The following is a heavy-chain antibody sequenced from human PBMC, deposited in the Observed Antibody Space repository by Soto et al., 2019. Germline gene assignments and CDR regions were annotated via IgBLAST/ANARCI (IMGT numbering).Heavy chain of an antibody. CDR2: IYYSGGT. V-gene: IGHV4-31*03. D-gene: IGHD2-15*01. CDR1: VGSISSGGYY. CDR3: ARGRSRFLRSRRSDNRFHP. Sequence: SETLCLTCTVSVGSISSGGYYWSWIRQHPGKGLEWIGYIYYSGGTYYNPSLKSRVTISVDTSKNQFSLKLSSVPAADTAVYYCARGRSRFLRSRRSDNRFHPLGQENLVTVSS. J-gene: IGHJ5*02.